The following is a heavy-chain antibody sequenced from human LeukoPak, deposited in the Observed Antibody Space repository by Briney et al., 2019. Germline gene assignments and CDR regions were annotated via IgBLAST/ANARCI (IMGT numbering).Heavy chain of an antibody. CDR2: ISAYNGNT. CDR1: GYTFTSYG. J-gene: IGHJ4*02. V-gene: IGHV1-18*01. Sequence: ASVKVSCKASGYTFTSYGISWVRQAPGQGLESMGWISAYNGNTNYAQKLQGRVTMTTDTSTSTAYMELRSLRSDDTAVYYCVGVTSTYYFDYWGQGTLVTVSS. CDR3: VGVTSTYYFDY.